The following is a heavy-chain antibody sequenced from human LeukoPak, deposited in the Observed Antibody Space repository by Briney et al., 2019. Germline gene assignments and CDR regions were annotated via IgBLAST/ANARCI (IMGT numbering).Heavy chain of an antibody. CDR3: AREAVVVAAFDY. Sequence: PGGSLRLSCAASGFTFSYYEMNWVRQAPGKGLEWVSYISSSGSTIYYADSVKGRFTISRDNAKKSLYLQMNSLRAEDTAVYYCAREAVVVAAFDYWGQGTLVTVSS. V-gene: IGHV3-48*03. J-gene: IGHJ4*02. D-gene: IGHD2-15*01. CDR1: GFTFSYYE. CDR2: ISSSGSTI.